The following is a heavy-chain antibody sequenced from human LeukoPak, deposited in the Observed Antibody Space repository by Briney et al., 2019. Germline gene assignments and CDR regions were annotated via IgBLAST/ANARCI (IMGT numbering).Heavy chain of an antibody. CDR2: IKPDGSEK. D-gene: IGHD6-19*01. V-gene: IGHV3-7*01. J-gene: IGHJ6*02. Sequence: PGGSLRLSCAASGFTFSTYWMGWVRQAPGKGLEWVAKIKPDGSEKDHVDSVKGRFTISRDNAKNSLYLQLNSLRAEDTAVYYCARGPSSSGWYARGYYYYYGMDVWGQGTTVTASS. CDR3: ARGPSSSGWYARGYYYYYGMDV. CDR1: GFTFSTYW.